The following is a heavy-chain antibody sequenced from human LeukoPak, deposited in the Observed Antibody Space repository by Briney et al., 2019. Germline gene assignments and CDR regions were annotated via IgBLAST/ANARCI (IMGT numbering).Heavy chain of an antibody. J-gene: IGHJ6*03. V-gene: IGHV3-7*01. CDR2: IKQDGSEK. Sequence: PGGSLRLSCAASGFTFSDHYIDWVRQAPGKGLEWVANIKQDGSEKYYVDSVKGRFTISRDNAKNSLYLQMNSLRAEDTAVYYCARSATEYYYGSGSNYYYYYMDVWGKGTTVTVSS. CDR3: ARSATEYYYGSGSNYYYYYMDV. CDR1: GFTFSDHY. D-gene: IGHD3-10*01.